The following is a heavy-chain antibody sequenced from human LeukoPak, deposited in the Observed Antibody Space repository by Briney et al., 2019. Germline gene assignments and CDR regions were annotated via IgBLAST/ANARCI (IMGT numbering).Heavy chain of an antibody. CDR1: GYTFTGYC. CDR2: INPNSGGT. D-gene: IGHD3-22*01. CDR3: ATSLPYGYYDSGGSNWFDP. J-gene: IGHJ5*02. Sequence: ASVKVSCKASGYTFTGYCMHWVRQAPGQGLDWMGWINPNSGGTNYAQKFQGRVTMTRDTSISTAYMELSGLRSEDTAVYYCATSLPYGYYDSGGSNWFDPWGQGTLVTVSS. V-gene: IGHV1-2*02.